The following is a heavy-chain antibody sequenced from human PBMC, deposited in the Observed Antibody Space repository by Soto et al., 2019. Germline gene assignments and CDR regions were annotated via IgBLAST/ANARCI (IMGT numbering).Heavy chain of an antibody. CDR1: GFTFSSYG. Sequence: LRLSCAASGFTFSSYGMHWVRQAPCKGLEWVAVIWYDGSNKYYADSVKGRFTISRDNSKNTLYLQMNSLRAEDTAVYYCARDRVRGIIVGATASHYGMDVWGQGTTVTVYS. J-gene: IGHJ6*02. D-gene: IGHD1-26*01. CDR2: IWYDGSNK. V-gene: IGHV3-33*01. CDR3: ARDRVRGIIVGATASHYGMDV.